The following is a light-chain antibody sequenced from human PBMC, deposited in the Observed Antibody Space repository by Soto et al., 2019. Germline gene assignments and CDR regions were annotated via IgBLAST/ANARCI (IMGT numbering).Light chain of an antibody. Sequence: EVVLTQSPATLSLSPAERATLSCRASENVRTFVDWYQQKPGQAPRLLIYGASNRATGIPARFSGSGSGTDFALTISNLEPEDFAVYYCQQHSHWPPWTFGQGTKVDI. CDR1: ENVRTF. J-gene: IGKJ1*01. V-gene: IGKV3-11*01. CDR2: GAS. CDR3: QQHSHWPPWT.